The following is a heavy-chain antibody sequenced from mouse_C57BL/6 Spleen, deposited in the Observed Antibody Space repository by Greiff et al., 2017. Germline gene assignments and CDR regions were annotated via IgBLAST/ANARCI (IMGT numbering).Heavy chain of an antibody. Sequence: VQLKQSGPELVKPGASVKIPCKASGYTFTDYNMDWVKQSHGKSLEWIGDINPNNGGTIYTQKFKGKATLTVDKSSSTAYMELRSLTSEDTAVYYCARSNYYFDYWGQGTTLTVSA. CDR3: ARSNYYFDY. CDR1: GYTFTDYN. J-gene: IGHJ2*01. V-gene: IGHV1-18*01. CDR2: INPNNGGT. D-gene: IGHD2-5*01.